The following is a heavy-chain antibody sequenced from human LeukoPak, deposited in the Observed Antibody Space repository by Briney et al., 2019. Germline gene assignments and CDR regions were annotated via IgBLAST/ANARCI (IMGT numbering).Heavy chain of an antibody. CDR1: GGSISSYY. J-gene: IGHJ4*02. D-gene: IGHD4-17*01. Sequence: SETLSLTCTVSGGSISSYYWSWIRQPPGKGLEWIGYIYYSGSTNYNPSLKSRVTISVDTSKNQFSLKLSSVTAADTAVYYCARHHYGDYVPFDYWGQGTLVTVSS. CDR2: IYYSGST. V-gene: IGHV4-59*08. CDR3: ARHHYGDYVPFDY.